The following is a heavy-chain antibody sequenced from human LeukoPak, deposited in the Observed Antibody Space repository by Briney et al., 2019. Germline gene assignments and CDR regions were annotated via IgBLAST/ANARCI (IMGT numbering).Heavy chain of an antibody. Sequence: PGGSLRLSCAASGFTFSSYAMHWVRQAPGKGLEYVSATSSNGGSTYYANSVKGRFTISRDNSKNTLYLQMGSLRAEDMAVYYCARLGSGYYDSSGYYYGAGAFDIWGQGTMVTVSS. D-gene: IGHD3-22*01. CDR1: GFTFSSYA. CDR3: ARLGSGYYDSSGYYYGAGAFDI. V-gene: IGHV3-64*01. J-gene: IGHJ3*02. CDR2: TSSNGGST.